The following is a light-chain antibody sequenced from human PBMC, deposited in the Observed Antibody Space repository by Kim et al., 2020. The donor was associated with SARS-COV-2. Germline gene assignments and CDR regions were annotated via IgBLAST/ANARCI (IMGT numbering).Light chain of an antibody. CDR1: QSVSSIS. CDR3: QQYGSSPFT. CDR2: GAS. V-gene: IGKV3-20*01. Sequence: EIVLTQSPGTLSLSPGERATLSCRASQSVSSISLAWYQQKPGQAPRLLIYGASSRATGIPDRFSGSGSGTNFTLTISRLEPEDFAVYYCQQYGSSPFTFGPGTKVDIK. J-gene: IGKJ3*01.